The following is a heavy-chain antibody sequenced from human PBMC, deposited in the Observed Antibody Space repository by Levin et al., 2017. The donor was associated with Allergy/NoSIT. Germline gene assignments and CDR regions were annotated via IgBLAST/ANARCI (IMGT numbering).Heavy chain of an antibody. D-gene: IGHD3-22*01. CDR3: AKDYYYDRSDYNSGMDV. J-gene: IGHJ6*02. CDR2: ISWNSGSI. CDR1: GFTFDDHA. Sequence: GGSLRLSCAGSGFTFDDHAMHWVRQAPGKGLEWVSAISWNSGSIAYADSVKGRFTISRDNAKNSLYLQMNRLRPEETALYYCAKDYYYDRSDYNSGMDVWGQGTTVIVSS. V-gene: IGHV3-9*01.